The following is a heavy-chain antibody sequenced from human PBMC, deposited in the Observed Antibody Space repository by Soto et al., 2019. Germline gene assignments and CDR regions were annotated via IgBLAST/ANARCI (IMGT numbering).Heavy chain of an antibody. D-gene: IGHD5-18*01. CDR1: GGTLGSCS. CDR3: ARLNVDTAMAPPADFDY. CDR2: IIPNSGRT. J-gene: IGHJ4*02. Sequence: AEVTCKESGGTLGSCSMCWVRQETGQGLEWMGGIIPNSGRTNYAQKFQGRVTMTGDKSISTAYMELSRLRSDDTAVYYCARLNVDTAMAPPADFDYWGQGTPVPGFS. V-gene: IGHV1-2*02.